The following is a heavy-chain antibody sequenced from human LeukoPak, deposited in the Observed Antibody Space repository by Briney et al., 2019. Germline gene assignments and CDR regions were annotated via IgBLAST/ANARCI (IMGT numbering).Heavy chain of an antibody. V-gene: IGHV3-53*01. D-gene: IGHD1-26*01. CDR2: IYSGGST. CDR1: RFTVRSNY. CDR3: ARVASGSYYYPFDY. Sequence: GGSVRLSCAASRFTVRSNYISWVRQAPGKGLEWGSVIYSGGSTYYAESVTGRFTTSSANTKHTLYLQMSSLRAEDTAVYYCARVASGSYYYPFDYWGEGTLVTVSS. J-gene: IGHJ4*02.